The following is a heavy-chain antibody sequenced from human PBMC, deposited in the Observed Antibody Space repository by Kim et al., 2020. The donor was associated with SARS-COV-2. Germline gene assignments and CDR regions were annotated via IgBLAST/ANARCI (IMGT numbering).Heavy chain of an antibody. CDR3: ARSITWSGAFDI. J-gene: IGHJ3*02. Sequence: YYADSVKGRFTISRDNSKNTLYLQMNSLRAEDTAVYYCARSITWSGAFDIWGQGTMVTVSS. D-gene: IGHD2-8*02. V-gene: IGHV3-23*01.